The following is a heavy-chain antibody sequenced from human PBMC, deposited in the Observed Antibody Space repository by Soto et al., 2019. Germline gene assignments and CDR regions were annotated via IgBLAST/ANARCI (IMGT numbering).Heavy chain of an antibody. CDR1: GGSFSGYY. Sequence: SETLSLTCAVYGGSFSGYYWSWIRQPPGKGLEWIGEINHSGSTNYNPSLKSRVTISVGTSKNQFSLKLSSVTAADTAVYYCARAVSGWPTYYYYMDVWGKGTTVTVSS. V-gene: IGHV4-34*01. CDR3: ARAVSGWPTYYYYMDV. CDR2: INHSGST. J-gene: IGHJ6*03. D-gene: IGHD6-19*01.